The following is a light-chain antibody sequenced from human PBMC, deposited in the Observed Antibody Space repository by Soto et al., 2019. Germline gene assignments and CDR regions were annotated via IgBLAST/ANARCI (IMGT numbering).Light chain of an antibody. CDR1: QSVSRY. Sequence: IALTQSPTTLSVSPGERATLSCRASQSVSRYLAWYQQKPGQAPRLLIYDASNRATGIPARFSGSGSGTDFTLTISSLEPEDFALYYCQQRGNWPSFGGGTKVDIK. J-gene: IGKJ4*01. CDR2: DAS. CDR3: QQRGNWPS. V-gene: IGKV3-11*01.